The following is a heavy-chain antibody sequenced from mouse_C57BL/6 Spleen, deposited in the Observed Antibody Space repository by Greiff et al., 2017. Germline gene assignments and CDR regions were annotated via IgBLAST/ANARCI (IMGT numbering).Heavy chain of an antibody. Sequence: EVQVVESGGGLVKPGGSLKLSCAASGFTFSDYGMHWVRQAPEKGLEWVAYISSGSSTIYYADTVKGRFTISRDNTKNTLFLQVTSLRSEDTAMFYCAWLAYWGQGTLVTVSA. CDR3: AWLAY. CDR1: GFTFSDYG. D-gene: IGHD3-3*01. J-gene: IGHJ3*01. V-gene: IGHV5-17*01. CDR2: ISSGSSTI.